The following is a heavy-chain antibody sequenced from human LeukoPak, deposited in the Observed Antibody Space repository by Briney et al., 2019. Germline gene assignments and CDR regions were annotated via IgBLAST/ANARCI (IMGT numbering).Heavy chain of an antibody. V-gene: IGHV1-8*01. D-gene: IGHD3-9*01. CDR3: AMPSGVRYFDWPQEGAFDI. Sequence: GASVKVSCKASGYTFTSYDINWVRQATGQGLEWMGWMNPNSGNTGYAQKFQGRVTITTDESTSTAYMELSSLRSEDTAVYYCAMPSGVRYFDWPQEGAFDIWGQGTMVTVSS. CDR2: MNPNSGNT. J-gene: IGHJ3*02. CDR1: GYTFTSYD.